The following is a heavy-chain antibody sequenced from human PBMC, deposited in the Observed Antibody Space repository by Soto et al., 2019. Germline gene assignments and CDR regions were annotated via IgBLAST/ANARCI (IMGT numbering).Heavy chain of an antibody. CDR1: GGSISSSSYY. D-gene: IGHD1-7*01. CDR2: IYYSGST. Sequence: SETLSLTCTVSGGSISSSSYYWGWIRKPPGKGLEWIGSIYYSGSTYYNPSLKSRVTISVDTSKNQFSLKLSSVTAADTAVYHCARHCYNWNCAYYFDYWGQGTLVTVS. V-gene: IGHV4-39*01. CDR3: ARHCYNWNCAYYFDY. J-gene: IGHJ4*02.